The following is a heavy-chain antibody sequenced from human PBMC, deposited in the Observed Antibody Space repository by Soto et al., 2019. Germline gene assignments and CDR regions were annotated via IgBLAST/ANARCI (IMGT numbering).Heavy chain of an antibody. CDR3: AKDPYSSSWYGYYYYYMDV. CDR2: ISYDGSNK. V-gene: IGHV3-30*18. Sequence: GGYLRLSCAASGFTFSSYGMHWVRQAPGKGLEWVAVISYDGSNKYYADSVKGRFTISRDNSKNTLYLQMNSLRAEDTAVYYCAKDPYSSSWYGYYYYYMDVWGKGTTVTVSS. J-gene: IGHJ6*03. CDR1: GFTFSSYG. D-gene: IGHD6-13*01.